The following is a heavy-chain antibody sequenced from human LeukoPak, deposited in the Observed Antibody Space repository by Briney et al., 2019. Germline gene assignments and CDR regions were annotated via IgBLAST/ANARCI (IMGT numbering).Heavy chain of an antibody. V-gene: IGHV1-8*01. J-gene: IGHJ4*02. CDR2: MDPNSGNT. Sequence: ASVKVSCKASGYTFTSYDISWVRQATGQGLEWMGWMDPNSGNTGYAQKFQGRVTMTRNTSISTAYMELSSLRSEDTAVYYCARALRRGGRRDGYNYTYYFDYWGQGTLVTVSS. CDR1: GYTFTSYD. D-gene: IGHD5-24*01. CDR3: ARALRRGGRRDGYNYTYYFDY.